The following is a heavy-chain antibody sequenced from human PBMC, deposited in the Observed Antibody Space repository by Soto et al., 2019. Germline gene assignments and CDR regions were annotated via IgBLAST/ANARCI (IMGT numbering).Heavy chain of an antibody. J-gene: IGHJ6*02. CDR2: INPNSGGT. Sequence: ASVKVSCKASGYTLTVYYMHWVRQAPGQGLEWMGWINPNSGGTNYAQKFQGWVTMTRDTSISTAYMELSRLRSDDTAVYYCARGGLLYDYVWGSYRYGNYGMDVWGQGTTVTVSS. CDR1: GYTLTVYY. D-gene: IGHD3-16*02. CDR3: ARGGLLYDYVWGSYRYGNYGMDV. V-gene: IGHV1-2*04.